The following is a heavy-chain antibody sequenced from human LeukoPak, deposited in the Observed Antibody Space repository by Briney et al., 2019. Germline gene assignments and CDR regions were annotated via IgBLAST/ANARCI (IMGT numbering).Heavy chain of an antibody. V-gene: IGHV4-34*01. D-gene: IGHD6-13*01. CDR1: GGSFSGYY. J-gene: IGHJ6*03. CDR3: ARYVAQQLADYYHYYMDV. Sequence: SETLSLTCAVYGGSFSGYYWSWIRQPPGKGLEWIGEINHSGSTNYNPSLKSRVTISVDTSKNQFSLKLSSVTAADTAVYYCARYVAQQLADYYHYYMDVWGKGTTVTVSS. CDR2: INHSGST.